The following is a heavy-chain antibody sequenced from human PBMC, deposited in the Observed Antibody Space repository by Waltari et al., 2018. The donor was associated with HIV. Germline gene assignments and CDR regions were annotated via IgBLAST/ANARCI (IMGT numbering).Heavy chain of an antibody. CDR2: IRNKAKSHTT. D-gene: IGHD3-22*01. V-gene: IGHV3-72*01. CDR1: GFSFSDHY. Sequence: PASGFSFSDHYMDWVRQAPGKGLEWVGRIRNKAKSHTTDYAASVRGRFTISRDDSKTSLYLRMNGLKTEDTAVYYCAREWYDSSGFWYFDLWGRGTLVTVSS. J-gene: IGHJ2*01. CDR3: AREWYDSSGFWYFDL.